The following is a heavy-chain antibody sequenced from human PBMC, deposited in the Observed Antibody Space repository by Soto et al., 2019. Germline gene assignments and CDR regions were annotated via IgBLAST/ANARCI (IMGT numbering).Heavy chain of an antibody. Sequence: PETLCLTCTVSGNDITTYYWSWLRQSPGKGLEWIGHIYDTGSTTNNPSLQSRVTISVDTSNKQFSLRLTSVTAADTAVYYCARCPIDHNWFDPWGQGTLLTV. CDR2: IYDTGST. V-gene: IGHV4-59*01. J-gene: IGHJ5*02. D-gene: IGHD3-9*01. CDR3: ARCPIDHNWFDP. CDR1: GNDITTYY.